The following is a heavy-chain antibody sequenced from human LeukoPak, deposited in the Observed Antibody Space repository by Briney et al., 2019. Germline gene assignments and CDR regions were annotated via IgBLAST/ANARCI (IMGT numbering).Heavy chain of an antibody. CDR3: ARHITGGKNYDFWSGYYYYYMDV. V-gene: IGHV5-51*01. J-gene: IGHJ6*03. CDR1: GYSFTSYW. D-gene: IGHD3-3*01. Sequence: GESLKISCKGFGYSFTSYWIAWVRQMPGKGLEWMGIIYPGDSDTRYSPSFQGQVTISADKSISTAYLQWSSLKASDTAMYYCARHITGGKNYDFWSGYYYYYMDVWGKGTTVTVSS. CDR2: IYPGDSDT.